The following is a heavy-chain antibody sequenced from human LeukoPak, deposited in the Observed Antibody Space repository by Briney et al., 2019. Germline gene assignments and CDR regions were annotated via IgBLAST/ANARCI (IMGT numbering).Heavy chain of an antibody. J-gene: IGHJ1*01. Sequence: DSVKVSCKASGYTFTSYGISWVRQAPGYGLEWIGWISAYNGNTNYAQKLQGRVTMTTDTSTSTAYMELRSLRSDDTAVYYCARDLLRLSKVAEYFQHWGQGTLVTVSS. CDR3: ARDLLRLSKVAEYFQH. CDR2: ISAYNGNT. V-gene: IGHV1-18*04. D-gene: IGHD1-26*01. CDR1: GYTFTSYG.